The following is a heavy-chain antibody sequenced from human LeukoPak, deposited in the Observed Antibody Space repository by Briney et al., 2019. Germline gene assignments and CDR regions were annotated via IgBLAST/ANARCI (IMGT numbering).Heavy chain of an antibody. V-gene: IGHV3-13*01. J-gene: IGHJ3*02. CDR2: IGIRDDT. CDR3: IRGVIIVSGIDAFDI. CDR1: GFTFRDYD. D-gene: IGHD5/OR15-5a*01. Sequence: PGGSLRLSCAASGFTFRDYDMHWVRQVPGRGLEWVSAIGIRDDTHYPDSVKGRFTISRENAKNSLYLQMNTPRDGDTAMYYCIRGVIIVSGIDAFDISGQGTMVTVYS.